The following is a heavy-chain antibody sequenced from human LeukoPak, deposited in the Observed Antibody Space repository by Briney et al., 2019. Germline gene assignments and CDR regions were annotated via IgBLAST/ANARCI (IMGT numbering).Heavy chain of an antibody. J-gene: IGHJ4*02. V-gene: IGHV3-30*01. CDR1: GFTFSSYA. D-gene: IGHD5-24*01. CDR2: ISYDGSNK. CDR3: ARERATGGLFDY. Sequence: GGSLRLSCTTSGFTFSSYAMHWVRQAPGKGLEWVAVISYDGSNKYYADSVKGRFTISRDNSKNTLYLQMNSLRAEDTAVYYCARERATGGLFDYWGQGTLVTVSS.